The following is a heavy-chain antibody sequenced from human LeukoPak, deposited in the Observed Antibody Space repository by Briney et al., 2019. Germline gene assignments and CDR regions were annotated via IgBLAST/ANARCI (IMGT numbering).Heavy chain of an antibody. Sequence: GGSLRLSCAASGFTFGPYTMNWVRQAPGRGLEWVSYISSSSDTIYYADSVKGRFTISRDNSKNTLYLQMNSLRAEDTAVYYCAKDLEYSSSSSWFDPWGQGTLVTVSS. V-gene: IGHV3-48*01. J-gene: IGHJ5*02. CDR3: AKDLEYSSSSSWFDP. CDR1: GFTFGPYT. CDR2: ISSSSDTI. D-gene: IGHD6-6*01.